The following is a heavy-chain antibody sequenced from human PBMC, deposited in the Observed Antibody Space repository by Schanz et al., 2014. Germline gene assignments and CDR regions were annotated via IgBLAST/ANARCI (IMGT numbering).Heavy chain of an antibody. V-gene: IGHV1-46*01. J-gene: IGHJ6*02. D-gene: IGHD4-17*01. CDR3: ARTPTVTLKFSMDV. Sequence: QVQLVQSGAEVKKPGASVKVSCKASGYTFTSYYMHWVRQAPGQGLEWMGIVIPTSGTTAYAQKFQGRVTLTRDTSTSTVYMELSSLRSDDTAVYYCARTPTVTLKFSMDVWGQGTTVTVSS. CDR1: GYTFTSYY. CDR2: VIPTSGTT.